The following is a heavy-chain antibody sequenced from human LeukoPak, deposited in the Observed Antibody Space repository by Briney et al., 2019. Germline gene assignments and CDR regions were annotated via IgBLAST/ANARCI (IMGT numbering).Heavy chain of an antibody. CDR3: TWLWAGANCH. CDR1: GFSFTNAW. J-gene: IGHJ4*02. Sequence: GGSLRLSYAASGFSFTNAWMSWVRQAPGKGLEWVGRIKSKTDGGTTDYAAPVKGRFTISRDESKNTLYLQMNSLKTEDTAVYYCTWLWAGANCHWGQGTLVTVSS. CDR2: IKSKTDGGTT. V-gene: IGHV3-15*01. D-gene: IGHD4/OR15-4a*01.